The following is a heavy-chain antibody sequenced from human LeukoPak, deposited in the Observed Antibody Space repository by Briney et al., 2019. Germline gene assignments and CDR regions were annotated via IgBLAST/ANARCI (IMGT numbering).Heavy chain of an antibody. J-gene: IGHJ4*02. CDR1: GYTFTSYY. D-gene: IGHD1-1*01. Sequence: ASVKVSCKASGYTFTSYYMHWVRQAPGQGLEWMGGIIPIFGTANYAQKFQGRVTITADESTSTAYMELSSLRSEDTAVYYCARDQAGTTGGWGQGTLVTVSS. CDR2: IIPIFGTA. CDR3: ARDQAGTTGG. V-gene: IGHV1-69*13.